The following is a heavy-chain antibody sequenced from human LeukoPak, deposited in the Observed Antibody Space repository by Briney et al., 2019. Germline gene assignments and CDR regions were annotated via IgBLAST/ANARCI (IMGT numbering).Heavy chain of an antibody. D-gene: IGHD3-3*01. Sequence: ASVKVSCKASEYTFTGYYMHWVRQAPGQGLEWMGWINPNSGGTNYAQKFQGRVTMTRDTSISTAYMELSRLRSDDTAVYYCARSIGIYDFWSGYVNYWGQGTLVTVSS. CDR3: ARSIGIYDFWSGYVNY. V-gene: IGHV1-2*02. CDR2: INPNSGGT. J-gene: IGHJ4*02. CDR1: EYTFTGYY.